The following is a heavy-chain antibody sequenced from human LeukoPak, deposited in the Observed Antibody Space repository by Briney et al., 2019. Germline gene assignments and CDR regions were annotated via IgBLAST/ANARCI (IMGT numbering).Heavy chain of an antibody. V-gene: IGHV4-59*12. CDR3: ARVGSSWYGSFDY. CDR1: GGSIYSYY. Sequence: SETLSLTCTVSGGSIYSYYWSWIRQPPGKGLEGIGYIYNSGSTNYNPSLKSRVTISVDTSKNQVSLKLSSVTAADTAVYYCARVGSSWYGSFDYWGQGTLVTVSS. CDR2: IYNSGST. J-gene: IGHJ4*02. D-gene: IGHD6-13*01.